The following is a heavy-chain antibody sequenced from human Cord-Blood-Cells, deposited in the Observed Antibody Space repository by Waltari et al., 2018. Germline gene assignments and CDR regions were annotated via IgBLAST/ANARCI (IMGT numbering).Heavy chain of an antibody. J-gene: IGHJ3*02. CDR2: MNPKRGKT. V-gene: IGHV1-8*01. D-gene: IGHD7-27*01. CDR1: GYTFTSYD. CDR3: ATHWAHDAFDI. Sequence: QVQLVQSGAEVKKPGASVKVSCKASGYTFTSYDINWVRQATGQGLEWMGWMNPKRGKTGYAQKFQGRVTMTRNTAISTAYMELSSLRSEDTAVYYCATHWAHDAFDIWGQGTMVTVSS.